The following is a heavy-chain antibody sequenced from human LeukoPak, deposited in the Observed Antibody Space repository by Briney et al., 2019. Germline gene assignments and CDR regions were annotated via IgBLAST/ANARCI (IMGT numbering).Heavy chain of an antibody. CDR3: ARNNSGWSLNRGFDP. D-gene: IGHD6-19*01. Sequence: SETPSLTCTVSGGSISSSSYYWGWIRQPPGKGLEWIGSIYYSGSTYYNPSLKSRVTISVDTSKNQFSLKLSSVTAADTAVYYCARNNSGWSLNRGFDPWGQGTLVTVSS. CDR1: GGSISSSSYY. V-gene: IGHV4-39*01. J-gene: IGHJ5*02. CDR2: IYYSGST.